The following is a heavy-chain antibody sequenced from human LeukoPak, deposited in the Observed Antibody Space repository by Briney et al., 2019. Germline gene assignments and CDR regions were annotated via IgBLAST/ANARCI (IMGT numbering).Heavy chain of an antibody. V-gene: IGHV4-34*01. J-gene: IGHJ4*02. D-gene: IGHD3-10*01. CDR3: TSLFSASGTFDS. Sequence: SETLSLTCTVHGASLSDYYWTWIRQSPEKGLECVGAIDHRGSASYNPSLESRVTISLDTSKNQFSLNLASVTAADTAVYYCTSLFSASGTFDSWGQGTLVAVSS. CDR2: IDHRGSA. CDR1: GASLSDYY.